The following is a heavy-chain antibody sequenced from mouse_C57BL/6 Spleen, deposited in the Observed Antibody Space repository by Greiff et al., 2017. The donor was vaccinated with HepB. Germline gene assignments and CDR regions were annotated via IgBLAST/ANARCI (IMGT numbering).Heavy chain of an antibody. V-gene: IGHV1-55*01. Sequence: QVQLQQPGAELVKPGASVKMSCKASGYTFTSYWITWVKQRPGQGLEWIGDIYPGSGSTNYNEKFKRKATLTVATSSSTAYMKLSSLTSEDSAVYYCARSYYYGSILPYFDDWGQGTTLTVSS. CDR3: ARSYYYGSILPYFDD. D-gene: IGHD1-1*01. CDR1: GYTFTSYW. CDR2: IYPGSGST. J-gene: IGHJ2*01.